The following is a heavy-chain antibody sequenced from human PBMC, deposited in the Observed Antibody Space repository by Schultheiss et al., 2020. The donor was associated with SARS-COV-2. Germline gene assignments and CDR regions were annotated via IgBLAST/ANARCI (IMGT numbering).Heavy chain of an antibody. V-gene: IGHV3-21*01. CDR1: GFNFSNYW. Sequence: GGSLRLSCAASGFNFSNYWMHWVRQAPGKGLVWVSFISSSSSYIYYADSVKGRFTISRDNSKNTLYLQMNSLRAEDTAVYYCARGFRYSYGGWFDPWGQGTLVTVSS. CDR2: ISSSSSYI. D-gene: IGHD5-18*01. CDR3: ARGFRYSYGGWFDP. J-gene: IGHJ5*02.